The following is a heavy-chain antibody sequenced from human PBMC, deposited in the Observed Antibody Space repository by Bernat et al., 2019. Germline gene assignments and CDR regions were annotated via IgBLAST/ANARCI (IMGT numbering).Heavy chain of an antibody. CDR2: ISVSGGST. Sequence: EVQLLESGGGLVQPGGSLRISCAASGFTFSRYAMSWVRQAPGKGLEWVSAISVSGGSTNYADSVKGRFTISRDNSKNTLYLHMNSLRAEDTAEYYCAKEKHSNTYYYVVDFDYWGQGTLVTVSS. CDR3: AKEKHSNTYYYVVDFDY. CDR1: GFTFSRYA. J-gene: IGHJ4*02. D-gene: IGHD3-22*01. V-gene: IGHV3-23*01.